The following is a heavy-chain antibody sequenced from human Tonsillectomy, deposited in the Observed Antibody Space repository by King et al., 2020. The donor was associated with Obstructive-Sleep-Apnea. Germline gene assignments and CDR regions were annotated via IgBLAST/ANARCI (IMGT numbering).Heavy chain of an antibody. D-gene: IGHD4-11*01. CDR1: GFSFSNYW. Sequence: QLVQSGGGLVQPGGSLRLSCGASGFSFSNYWMSWVRQAPGKGLEWVAKINPDGSQTYHADSVKGRFTISRDNAKNSLYLQMNSLRAEDTATYYCALEDYLRLDPWGQGTLVTVSS. CDR3: ALEDYLRLDP. CDR2: INPDGSQT. J-gene: IGHJ5*02. V-gene: IGHV3-7*01.